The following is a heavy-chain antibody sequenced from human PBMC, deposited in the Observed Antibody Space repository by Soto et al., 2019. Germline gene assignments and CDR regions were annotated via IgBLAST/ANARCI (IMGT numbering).Heavy chain of an antibody. CDR1: GDNFSSYT. D-gene: IGHD2-8*02. J-gene: IGHJ4*02. Sequence: QVQLVQSGAEVKKPGSSVKVSCKASGDNFSSYTISWVRQGPGQGLEWMGRIVPIIDITNYAQKFQGRVTITAYKSTRTVYMELSSLRAEDTAVYYCARVGTGKAVDYWGQGTLVTVSS. CDR2: IVPIIDIT. CDR3: ARVGTGKAVDY. V-gene: IGHV1-69*02.